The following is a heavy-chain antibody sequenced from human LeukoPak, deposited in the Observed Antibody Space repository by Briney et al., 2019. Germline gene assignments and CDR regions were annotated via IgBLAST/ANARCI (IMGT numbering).Heavy chain of an antibody. CDR3: AKGSGSYMASYYYYYMDV. J-gene: IGHJ6*03. Sequence: PGGSLRLSCAASGFTFSSYAMSWVRQAPGKGLEWVSAISGSGGSTYYADSVKGRFTISRDNSKNTLYLQMNSLRAEDTAVYYCAKGSGSYMASYYYYYMDVWGKGTTVTVSS. V-gene: IGHV3-23*01. D-gene: IGHD1-26*01. CDR1: GFTFSSYA. CDR2: ISGSGGST.